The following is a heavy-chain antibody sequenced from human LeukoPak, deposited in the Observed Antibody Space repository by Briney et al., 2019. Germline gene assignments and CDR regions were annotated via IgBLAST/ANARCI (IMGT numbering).Heavy chain of an antibody. V-gene: IGHV4-39*01. CDR2: IYYSGST. D-gene: IGHD6-25*01. CDR3: ARPRRQRNCFDP. CDR1: GGSISSSSYY. Sequence: SETLSLTCTVSGGSISSSSYYWGWIRQPPGKGLEWIGSIYYSGSTYYNPSLKSRVTISVDTSKNQFSLKLSSVTAADTAVYYCARPRRQRNCFDPWGQGTLVTVSS. J-gene: IGHJ5*02.